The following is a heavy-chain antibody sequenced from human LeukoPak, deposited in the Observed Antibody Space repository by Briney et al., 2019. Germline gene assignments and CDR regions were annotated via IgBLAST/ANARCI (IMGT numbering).Heavy chain of an antibody. CDR3: ARLTGTTKLFDY. Sequence: PSETLSLTCSVSGGSISSYYWNWIRQPPGKGLEWIGYIYYSGSTNYNPSLKSRVTISVDTSKNQFSLKLSSVTAADTAVYYCARLTGTTKLFDYWGQGALVTVSS. D-gene: IGHD1-20*01. V-gene: IGHV4-59*08. CDR1: GGSISSYY. CDR2: IYYSGST. J-gene: IGHJ4*02.